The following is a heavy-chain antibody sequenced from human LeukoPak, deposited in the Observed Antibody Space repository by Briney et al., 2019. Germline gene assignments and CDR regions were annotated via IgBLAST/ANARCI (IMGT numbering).Heavy chain of an antibody. CDR1: GYTLTELS. V-gene: IGHV1-69*05. D-gene: IGHD6-6*01. CDR2: IIPIFGTA. Sequence: SVKVSCKVSGYTLTELSMHWVRQAPGQGLEWMGGIIPIFGTANYAQKFQGRVTITTDESTSTAYMELSSLRSEDTAVYYCARVFGGFSGSSFDYWGQGTLVTVSS. CDR3: ARVFGGFSGSSFDY. J-gene: IGHJ4*02.